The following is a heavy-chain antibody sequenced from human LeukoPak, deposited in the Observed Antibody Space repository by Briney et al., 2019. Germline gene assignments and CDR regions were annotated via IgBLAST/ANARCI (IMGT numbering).Heavy chain of an antibody. V-gene: IGHV3-66*01. J-gene: IGHJ4*02. CDR1: GFTVSSNY. CDR3: ARAYCGGDCYFPYYFDY. D-gene: IGHD2-21*02. CDR2: IYSGGST. Sequence: GGSLRLSCAASGFTVSSNYMSWVRQAPGKGLEWVSVIYSGGSTYYADSVKGRFTISRDNSKSTLYLQMNSLRAEDTAVYYCARAYCGGDCYFPYYFDYWGQGTLVTVSS.